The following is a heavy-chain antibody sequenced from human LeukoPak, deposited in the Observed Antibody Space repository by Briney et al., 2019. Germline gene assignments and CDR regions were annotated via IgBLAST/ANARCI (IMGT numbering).Heavy chain of an antibody. Sequence: RASETLSLTCSVSGASVSSDYWNWIRQSPGRGLEWIGYTHYRGGINYNPSLKSRLTMSVDASSNQVSLKLSSVTAADAAVYYCGRNLGSGSDHWGQGTLVTVSS. D-gene: IGHD3-10*01. J-gene: IGHJ4*02. V-gene: IGHV4-59*02. CDR2: THYRGGI. CDR1: GASVSSDY. CDR3: GRNLGSGSDH.